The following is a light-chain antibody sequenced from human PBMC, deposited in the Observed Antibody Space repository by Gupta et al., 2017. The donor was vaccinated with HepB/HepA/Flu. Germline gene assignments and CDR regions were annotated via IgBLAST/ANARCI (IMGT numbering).Light chain of an antibody. J-gene: IGKJ1*01. CDR3: QQSRSSPRT. CDR2: GAS. Sequence: IQMTQSPSSLSASVGDTITITCRASQSVGTYLNWYQQKLGQAPTLLLHGASSLHSGVPSRFRGSGSGTDFTLTITNVQANDSAGYFCQQSRSSPRTFGQGTKVE. V-gene: IGKV1-39*01. CDR1: QSVGTY.